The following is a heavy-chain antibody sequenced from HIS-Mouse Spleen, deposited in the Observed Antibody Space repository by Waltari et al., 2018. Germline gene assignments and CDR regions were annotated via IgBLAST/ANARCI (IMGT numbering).Heavy chain of an antibody. CDR1: GVTVRSNY. Sequence: EVQLVETGGGLIQPGGSLRLSCAASGVTVRSNYMSWVRQAPGKGRDWVSVIYRGVRTCTAEAVQGRFTISRDKSKTTLYLQMNSLRAEDTAVYYCARPSLGTDAFDIWGQGTMVTVSS. V-gene: IGHV3-53*02. CDR2: IYRGVRT. CDR3: ARPSLGTDAFDI. D-gene: IGHD7-27*01. J-gene: IGHJ3*02.